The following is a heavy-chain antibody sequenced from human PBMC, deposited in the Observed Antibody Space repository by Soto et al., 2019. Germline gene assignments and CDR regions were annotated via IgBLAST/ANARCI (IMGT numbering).Heavy chain of an antibody. Sequence: SVKVSCKASGGTFSSYAISWVRQAPGQGLEWMGGIIPIFGTANYAQKFQGRVTITADESTSTAYMELSSLRSEDTAVYYCARDVIGYCSSTSCYAWFDPWGQGTLVTVSS. CDR2: IIPIFGTA. V-gene: IGHV1-69*13. J-gene: IGHJ5*02. D-gene: IGHD2-2*01. CDR1: GGTFSSYA. CDR3: ARDVIGYCSSTSCYAWFDP.